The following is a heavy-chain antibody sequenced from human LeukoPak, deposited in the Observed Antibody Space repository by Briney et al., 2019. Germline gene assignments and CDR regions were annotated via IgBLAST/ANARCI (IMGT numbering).Heavy chain of an antibody. J-gene: IGHJ5*02. Sequence: SETLSLTCTVSGYSISSGYYWGWIRQPPGKGLEWIGTIYHSGSTYYNPSLKSRVTISVDTSRTQFSLKVSSVTAADTAVYYCARRVRNFDFNWFDPWGQGTLVTVSS. D-gene: IGHD3-9*01. CDR1: GYSISSGYY. CDR3: ARRVRNFDFNWFDP. CDR2: IYHSGST. V-gene: IGHV4-38-2*02.